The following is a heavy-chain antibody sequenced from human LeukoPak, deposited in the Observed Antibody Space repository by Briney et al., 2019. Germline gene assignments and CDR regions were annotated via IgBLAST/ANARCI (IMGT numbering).Heavy chain of an antibody. J-gene: IGHJ4*02. Sequence: SETLSPTCAVYGGSFSGYYWSWIRQPPGKGLEWIGEINHSGSTNYNPSLKSRVTISVDTSKNQFSLKLSSVTAADTAVYYCARGLEQLVPFDYWGQGTLVTVSS. V-gene: IGHV4-34*01. CDR1: GGSFSGYY. CDR3: ARGLEQLVPFDY. CDR2: INHSGST. D-gene: IGHD6-6*01.